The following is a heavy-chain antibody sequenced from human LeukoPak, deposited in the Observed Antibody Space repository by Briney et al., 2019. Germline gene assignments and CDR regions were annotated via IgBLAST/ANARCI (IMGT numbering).Heavy chain of an antibody. J-gene: IGHJ3*02. V-gene: IGHV1-46*01. CDR2: INPGGDNT. CDR1: GYTFTNYY. D-gene: IGHD5-24*01. Sequence: AAVKVSCKASGYTFTNYYIHWVRQAPGQGLEWMGLINPGGDNTNYAQNFQGRVTMTRDTSASTVYMELSSLRSEDTAIYYCARIRDGYNDAYDIWGQGTVVTVPS. CDR3: ARIRDGYNDAYDI.